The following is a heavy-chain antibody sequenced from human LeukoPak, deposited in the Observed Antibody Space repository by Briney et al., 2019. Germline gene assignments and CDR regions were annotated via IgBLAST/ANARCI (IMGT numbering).Heavy chain of an antibody. CDR1: GYTFTSYY. J-gene: IGHJ4*02. CDR2: INPSGGST. V-gene: IGHV1-46*01. D-gene: IGHD6-13*01. CDR3: ATEGIAAAGAYDY. Sequence: ASVKVSCKASGYTFTSYYMHWVRQAPGQGLEWMGIINPSGGSTSYAQKFQGRVTITADTSTDTAYMELSSLRSEDTAVYYCATEGIAAAGAYDYWGQGTLVTVSS.